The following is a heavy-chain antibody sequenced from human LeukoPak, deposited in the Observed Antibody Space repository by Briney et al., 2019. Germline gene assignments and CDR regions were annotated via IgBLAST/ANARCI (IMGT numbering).Heavy chain of an antibody. V-gene: IGHV4-30-4*01. CDR2: IYYSGST. CDR3: AREPRGERGVCSSSSCPGHFDF. Sequence: SETLSLTCTVSGGSISSGDYYWGWIRQPPGKGLEWIGYIYYSGSTYNNPSLKSRVTISVDTSKNQFSLKLSSVTAADTAMYYCAREPRGERGVCSSSSCPGHFDFWGQGTLVTVSS. J-gene: IGHJ4*02. CDR1: GGSISSGDYY. D-gene: IGHD2-2*01.